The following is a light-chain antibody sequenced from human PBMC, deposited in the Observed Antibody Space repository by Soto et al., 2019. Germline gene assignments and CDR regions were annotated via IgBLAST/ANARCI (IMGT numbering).Light chain of an antibody. CDR2: AAS. Sequence: DSQMTQSPSSLSASVGDRVTISCRASQTITTYLNWYQQKPGKAPKLLIYAASSFHSGVPSRFNGCGSGTDFTLTITSLQAEDFAAYYCLRTYSALWTFGQGTKLEIK. V-gene: IGKV1-39*01. CDR1: QTITTY. J-gene: IGKJ1*01. CDR3: LRTYSALWT.